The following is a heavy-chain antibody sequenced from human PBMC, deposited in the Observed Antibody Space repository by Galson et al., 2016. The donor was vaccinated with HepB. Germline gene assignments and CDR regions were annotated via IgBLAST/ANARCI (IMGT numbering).Heavy chain of an antibody. CDR2: IDLRGTT. V-gene: IGHV4-34*01. J-gene: IGHJ6*02. CDR3: ARGRSKGRVRPNYYYGMDV. D-gene: IGHD3-10*01. CDR1: DGSFSDYS. Sequence: ETLSLTCAVYDGSFSDYSWSWIRQPPGRGLEWIGEIDLRGTTNYNPSLESRVTISADTSKNLCSLKLTSVTAADTALYYCARGRSKGRVRPNYYYGMDVWGQGTTVTVS.